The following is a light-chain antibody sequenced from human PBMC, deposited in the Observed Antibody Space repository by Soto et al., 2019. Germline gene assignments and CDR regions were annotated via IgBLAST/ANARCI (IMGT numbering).Light chain of an antibody. CDR2: EVS. J-gene: IGLJ1*01. CDR3: SSYTGSSTPYV. CDR1: SSDIGAYNY. Sequence: QSVLTQSASVSGSPGQSITISCTGTSSDIGAYNYVSWYQQHPGKAPKLMIYEVSNRPSGVSNRFSGSKSGNTASLNISGLQDEDEADYYCSSYTGSSTPYVFGTGTKLTVL. V-gene: IGLV2-14*01.